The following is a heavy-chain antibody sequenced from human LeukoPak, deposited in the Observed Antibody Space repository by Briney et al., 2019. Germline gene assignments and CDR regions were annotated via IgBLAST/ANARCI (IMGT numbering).Heavy chain of an antibody. Sequence: GRSLRLSCAASGFTFSSYGMHWVRQAPGKGLEWVAVISYDGSNKYYADSVKGRFTISRDNGKNTLYLQINSLRAEDTAVYYCATGNAHAFDIWGQGTMVTVSS. CDR2: ISYDGSNK. CDR1: GFTFSSYG. CDR3: ATGNAHAFDI. D-gene: IGHD1-1*01. J-gene: IGHJ3*02. V-gene: IGHV3-30*03.